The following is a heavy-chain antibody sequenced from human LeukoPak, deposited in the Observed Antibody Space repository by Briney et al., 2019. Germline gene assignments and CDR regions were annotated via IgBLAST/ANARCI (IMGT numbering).Heavy chain of an antibody. V-gene: IGHV1-46*01. CDR3: ARGSSGWYSVAY. Sequence: ASVKVSCKASGYTFTSYYMHWVGQAPGQGREWMGIINPSGGSTSYAQKFQGRGTMTRDTSTSTVYMELSSLRSEATAVYYCARGSSGWYSVAYWGQGTLVTVSS. CDR1: GYTFTSYY. J-gene: IGHJ4*02. D-gene: IGHD6-19*01. CDR2: INPSGGST.